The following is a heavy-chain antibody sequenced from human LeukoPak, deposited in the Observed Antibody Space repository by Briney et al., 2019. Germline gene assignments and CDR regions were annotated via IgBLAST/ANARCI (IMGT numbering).Heavy chain of an antibody. D-gene: IGHD6-13*01. Sequence: GGSLRLSCAASGFTFSNYAMRWVRQAPGKGLEWVSAISGSGGSTYYADSVKGRFTISRDNSKNTLYLQMNSLRTEDTAVYYCAMYSSSWYNYYYYFDYWGQGTLVTVSS. V-gene: IGHV3-23*01. CDR1: GFTFSNYA. J-gene: IGHJ4*02. CDR3: AMYSSSWYNYYYYFDY. CDR2: ISGSGGST.